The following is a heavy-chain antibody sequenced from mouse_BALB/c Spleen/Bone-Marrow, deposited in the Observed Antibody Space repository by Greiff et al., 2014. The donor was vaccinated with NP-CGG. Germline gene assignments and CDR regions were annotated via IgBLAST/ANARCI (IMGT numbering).Heavy chain of an antibody. CDR1: GFTFSSYG. Sequence: EVQLVESGGDLVKPGGSLKLSCAASGFTFSSYGMSWGRQTPDKRLEWVATISSGGSNTYYPDSVKGRFTISRDNAKNTLYLQMSSLKSEDTAMYYCARHQRYYAMDYWGQGTSVTASS. CDR3: ARHQRYYAMDY. CDR2: ISSGGSNT. J-gene: IGHJ4*01. V-gene: IGHV5-6*01.